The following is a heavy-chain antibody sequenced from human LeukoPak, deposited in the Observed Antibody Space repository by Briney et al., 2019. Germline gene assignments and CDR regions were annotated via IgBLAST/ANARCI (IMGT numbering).Heavy chain of an antibody. V-gene: IGHV3-23*01. D-gene: IGHD3-22*01. Sequence: PGGSLRLSCAASGFTFSSYAMSWVRQAPGKGLEWVSAISGSGGSTYYADSVKGRFTISRDNSKNTLYLQMNSLRAEDTAVYYCAKDIYDSSGYLLFDYWDQGTLVTVSS. CDR3: AKDIYDSSGYLLFDY. CDR1: GFTFSSYA. J-gene: IGHJ4*02. CDR2: ISGSGGST.